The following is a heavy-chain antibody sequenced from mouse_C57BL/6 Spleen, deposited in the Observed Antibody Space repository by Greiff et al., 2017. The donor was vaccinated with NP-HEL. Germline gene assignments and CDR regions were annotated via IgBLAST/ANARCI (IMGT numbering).Heavy chain of an antibody. CDR1: GFNIKDDY. CDR2: IDPENGDT. Sequence: VQLQQSGAELVRPGASVKLSCTASGFNIKDDYMHWVKQRPEQGLEWIGWIDPENGDTEYASKFQGKATITADASSNTAYLQLSSLTSEDTAVYYCTRTTRVTTDYFDYWGQGTTLTVSS. J-gene: IGHJ2*01. D-gene: IGHD1-1*01. CDR3: TRTTRVTTDYFDY. V-gene: IGHV14-4*01.